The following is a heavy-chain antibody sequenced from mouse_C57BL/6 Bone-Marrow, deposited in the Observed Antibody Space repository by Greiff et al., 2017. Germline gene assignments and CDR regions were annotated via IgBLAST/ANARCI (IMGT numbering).Heavy chain of an antibody. D-gene: IGHD2-5*01. CDR3: ARTPTIVTHYYAMDY. CDR2: IYPSDSET. J-gene: IGHJ4*01. Sequence: QVQLQQPGAELVRPGSSVKLSCKASGYTFTSYWMDWVKQRPGQGLEWIGNIYPSDSETHYNQKFKDKATLTVDKSSSTAYMQLSSLTSEDSAVHYCARTPTIVTHYYAMDYWGQGTSVTVSS. CDR1: GYTFTSYW. V-gene: IGHV1-61*01.